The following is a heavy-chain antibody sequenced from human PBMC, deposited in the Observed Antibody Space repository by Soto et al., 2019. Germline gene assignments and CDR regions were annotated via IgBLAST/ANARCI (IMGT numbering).Heavy chain of an antibody. D-gene: IGHD3-3*01. CDR2: ISSSGDGT. Sequence: PWGSLRICCATSGFTFSTYAMTWVRQAPGKGLEWVSMISSSGDGTYYEDSVNGRFTISIDNSRNTLNLQMNSLRAEDTAVYYCAKNGDFWSWGMDVWGQGTTVTVSS. V-gene: IGHV3-23*01. CDR1: GFTFSTYA. CDR3: AKNGDFWSWGMDV. J-gene: IGHJ6*01.